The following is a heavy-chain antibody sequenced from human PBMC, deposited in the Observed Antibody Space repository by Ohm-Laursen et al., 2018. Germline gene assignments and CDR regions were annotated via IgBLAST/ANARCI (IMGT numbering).Heavy chain of an antibody. D-gene: IGHD2-15*01. CDR1: GFIFRNFG. CDR3: AKDLMPYCSGGSCQAFDI. Sequence: SLRLSCAASGFIFRNFGMHWVRQAPGKGLEWVAAIWYDGSNKYYTDSVKGRFTISRDNSKNTLYLQMNSLRAEDTAVYYCAKDLMPYCSGGSCQAFDIWGQGTMVTVSS. CDR2: IWYDGSNK. J-gene: IGHJ3*02. V-gene: IGHV3-33*06.